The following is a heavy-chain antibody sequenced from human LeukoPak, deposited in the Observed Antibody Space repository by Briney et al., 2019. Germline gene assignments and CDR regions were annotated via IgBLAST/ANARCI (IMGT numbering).Heavy chain of an antibody. Sequence: PGGSLRLSCAASGFTFSSYAMSWVRQAPGKGLEWVANIKQDGSEKYYVDSVKGRFTISRDNAKNSLYLQMNSLRAEDTAVYYCASDQYGYSYGPNFDYWGQGTLVTVSS. CDR1: GFTFSSYA. CDR3: ASDQYGYSYGPNFDY. CDR2: IKQDGSEK. V-gene: IGHV3-7*01. D-gene: IGHD5-18*01. J-gene: IGHJ4*02.